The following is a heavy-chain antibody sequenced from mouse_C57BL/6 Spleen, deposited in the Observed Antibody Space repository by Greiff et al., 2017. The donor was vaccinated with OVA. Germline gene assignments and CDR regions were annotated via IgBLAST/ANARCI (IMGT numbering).Heavy chain of an antibody. D-gene: IGHD1-1*01. CDR3: ASPITTVVARYFDV. CDR2: ISSGGSYT. V-gene: IGHV5-6*01. Sequence: EVQLVESGGDLVKPGGSLKLSCAASGFTFSSYGMSWVRQTPDKRLEWVATISSGGSYTYYPDSVKGRFTISRDNAKNTLYLQMSSLKSEDTAMYYCASPITTVVARYFDVWGTGTTVTVSS. CDR1: GFTFSSYG. J-gene: IGHJ1*03.